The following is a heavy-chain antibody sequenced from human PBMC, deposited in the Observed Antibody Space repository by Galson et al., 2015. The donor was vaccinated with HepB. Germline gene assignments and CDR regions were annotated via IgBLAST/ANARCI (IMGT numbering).Heavy chain of an antibody. J-gene: IGHJ5*02. CDR2: IKQDGSEK. V-gene: IGHV3-7*03. CDR1: GFTFSSYW. D-gene: IGHD5-18*01. CDR3: ARDLDTAEAGDWFDP. Sequence: SLRLSCAASGFTFSSYWMSWVRQAPGKGLEWVANIKQDGSEKYYVDSVKGRFTISRDNAKNSLYLQMNSLRAEDTAVYYCARDLDTAEAGDWFDPWGQGTLVTVSS.